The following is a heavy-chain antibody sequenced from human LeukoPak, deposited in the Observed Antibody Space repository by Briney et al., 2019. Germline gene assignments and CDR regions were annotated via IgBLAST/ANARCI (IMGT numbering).Heavy chain of an antibody. CDR1: GGSFSGYY. V-gene: IGHV4-34*01. Sequence: SETLSLTCAVYGGSFSGYYWSWIRQPPGKGLEWIGEINHSGSTNYNPSLKSRVTISVDTSKNQFSLKLSSVTAADTAVYYCAGCPPYCSGGSCYYYYGMDVWGKGTAVTVSS. D-gene: IGHD2-15*01. CDR2: INHSGST. CDR3: AGCPPYCSGGSCYYYYGMDV. J-gene: IGHJ6*04.